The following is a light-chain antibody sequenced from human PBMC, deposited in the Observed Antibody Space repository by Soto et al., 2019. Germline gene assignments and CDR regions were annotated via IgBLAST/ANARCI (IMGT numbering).Light chain of an antibody. Sequence: ETVMTQSPGTLSLSPGERATLSCRARQSVSSGYLAWYQQKPGQAPRLLIFGASNRATGIPDRFTGSEYGTDFTLTISRLEPEDFAVYYCQQYGISQNTFGQGTKLEIK. CDR1: QSVSSGY. CDR3: QQYGISQNT. CDR2: GAS. J-gene: IGKJ2*01. V-gene: IGKV3-20*01.